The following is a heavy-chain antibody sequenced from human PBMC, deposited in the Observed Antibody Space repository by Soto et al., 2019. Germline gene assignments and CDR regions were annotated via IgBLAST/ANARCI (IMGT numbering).Heavy chain of an antibody. CDR1: GFTFTNYW. Sequence: EVQLVESGGALVQPGGTLRLSCAASGFTFTNYWMAWVRQAPGKGLEWVAHIDQGGGEKYYVDSVKGRLTISRDTAKHSLYLQMNSPRAADPALYYCARGGNSFDPWGQGCLVSVSS. CDR3: ARGGNSFDP. V-gene: IGHV3-7*04. D-gene: IGHD3-10*01. J-gene: IGHJ5*02. CDR2: IDQGGGEK.